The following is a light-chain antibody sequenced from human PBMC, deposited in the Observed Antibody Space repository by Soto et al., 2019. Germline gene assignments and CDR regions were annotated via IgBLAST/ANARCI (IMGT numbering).Light chain of an antibody. CDR1: HDFGWN. CDR3: QQYSSMLS. Sequence: DIQMTQSPSSLSASVGDRVTIACHSSHDFGWNLNWFQQKPGEAPKLLIYDASNLERGVSSRFGGSGSGKDFSLTISSLQPEDVATYFCQQYSSMLSFGGGTEVDLK. CDR2: DAS. J-gene: IGKJ4*01. V-gene: IGKV1-33*01.